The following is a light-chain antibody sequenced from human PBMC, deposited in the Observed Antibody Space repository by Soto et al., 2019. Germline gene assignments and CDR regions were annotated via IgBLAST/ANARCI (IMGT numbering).Light chain of an antibody. V-gene: IGLV2-11*01. CDR1: SSNVGCYNY. J-gene: IGLJ2*01. Sequence: QSALTQPRSVSASPGQSVTISCTGTSSNVGCYNYVSWYQQNPGKAPKLMIYDASKRPPGVPDRFSGSKSGNAASLTISGLQAEDEADYYCCSYAASYTLVFGGGTKLTVL. CDR2: DAS. CDR3: CSYAASYTLV.